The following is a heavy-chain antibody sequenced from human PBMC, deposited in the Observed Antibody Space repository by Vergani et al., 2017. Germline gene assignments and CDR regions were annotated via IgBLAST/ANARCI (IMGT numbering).Heavy chain of an antibody. V-gene: IGHV3-30*02. CDR1: GFTFSSYG. CDR3: AKKDY. Sequence: QVQLVESGGGVVQPGGSLRLSCAASGFTFSSYGMHWVRQAPGKGLEWVAFIRYDGSNKYYADSVKGRFTISRDNSKNTLYLQMNSLRAEDTAVYYCAKKDYWGQGTLVTVSS. J-gene: IGHJ4*02. CDR2: IRYDGSNK.